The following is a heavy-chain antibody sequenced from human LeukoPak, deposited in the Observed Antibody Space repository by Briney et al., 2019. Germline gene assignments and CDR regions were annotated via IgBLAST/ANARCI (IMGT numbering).Heavy chain of an antibody. J-gene: IGHJ4*02. Sequence: SETLSLTCTVSGGSISSYYWSWIRQPPGKGLEWIGYIYYSGSTNYNPSLKSRVTISVDTSKNQFSLKLSSVTAADTAVYYCAKDRVVVVPAAILDYWGQGTLVTVSS. D-gene: IGHD2-2*01. CDR3: AKDRVVVVPAAILDY. CDR1: GGSISSYY. CDR2: IYYSGST. V-gene: IGHV4-59*01.